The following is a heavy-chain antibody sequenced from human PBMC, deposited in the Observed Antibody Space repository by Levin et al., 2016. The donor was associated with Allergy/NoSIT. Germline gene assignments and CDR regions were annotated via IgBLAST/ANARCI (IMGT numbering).Heavy chain of an antibody. Sequence: SVKVSCKASGGTFSSYAISWVRQAPGQGLEWMGGIIPIFGTANYAQKFQGRVTITADESTSTAYMELSSLRSEDTAVYYCARDPSYYDFWSGYFDYWGQGTLVTVSS. D-gene: IGHD3-3*01. V-gene: IGHV1-69*13. CDR3: ARDPSYYDFWSGYFDY. J-gene: IGHJ4*02. CDR1: GGTFSSYA. CDR2: IIPIFGTA.